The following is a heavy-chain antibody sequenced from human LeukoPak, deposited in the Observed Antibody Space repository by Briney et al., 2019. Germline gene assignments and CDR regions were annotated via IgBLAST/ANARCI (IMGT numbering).Heavy chain of an antibody. CDR1: GYTFTSYY. V-gene: IGHV1-46*01. J-gene: IGHJ4*02. Sequence: ASVKVSCKASGYTFTSYYMHWVRQAPGQGLEWMGIINPSGGSTGYAPKFQGRVTMTRDTSTSTVYMDLSSLRSEDTAVYYCARDSHDTSGYPGYWGQGTLVTVSS. D-gene: IGHD3-22*01. CDR2: INPSGGST. CDR3: ARDSHDTSGYPGY.